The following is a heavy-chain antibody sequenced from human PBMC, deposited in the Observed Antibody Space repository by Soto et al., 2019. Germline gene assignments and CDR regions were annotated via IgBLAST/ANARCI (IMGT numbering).Heavy chain of an antibody. D-gene: IGHD3-22*01. CDR2: INPNSGGA. CDR1: GYTFTSHY. CDR3: GRDYYDGSGSYGFEI. V-gene: IGHV1-2*04. Sequence: ASVKVSCKASGYTFTSHYIHWVRQAPGQGLEWMGWINPNSGGANIAQQFQGWVTMTRDIYISTKYMEVSRLRYNDTAVYYCGRDYYDGSGSYGFEIWGPGTMVTVSS. J-gene: IGHJ3*02.